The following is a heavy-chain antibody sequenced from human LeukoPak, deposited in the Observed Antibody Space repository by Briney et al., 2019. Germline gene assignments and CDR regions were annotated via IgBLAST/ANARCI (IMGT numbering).Heavy chain of an antibody. CDR2: ISGSGGST. J-gene: IGHJ4*02. CDR3: AKGENSGSYYYFDY. V-gene: IGHV3-23*01. D-gene: IGHD1-26*01. Sequence: GGSLRLSCAASGFTFSSYWMHWVRQAPGKGLEWVSAISGSGGSTYYADSVKGRFTISRDNSKNTLYLQMNSLRAEDTAVYYCAKGENSGSYYYFDYWGQGTLVTVSS. CDR1: GFTFSSYW.